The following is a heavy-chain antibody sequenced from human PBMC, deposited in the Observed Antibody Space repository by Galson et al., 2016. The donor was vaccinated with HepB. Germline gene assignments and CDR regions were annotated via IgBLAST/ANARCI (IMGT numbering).Heavy chain of an antibody. J-gene: IGHJ4*02. D-gene: IGHD6-6*01. Sequence: SVKVSCKASGYIFTNNYVHWVRQAPRQGLEWMAIINPSGGRTSYAQKFQGRVTLTRDTSTSTVYMELTSLRSEDTAVYYRAREYPVEYNTSSPASFDYWGQGTLVTVSS. CDR1: GYIFTNNY. CDR2: INPSGGRT. CDR3: AREYPVEYNTSSPASFDY. V-gene: IGHV1-46*01.